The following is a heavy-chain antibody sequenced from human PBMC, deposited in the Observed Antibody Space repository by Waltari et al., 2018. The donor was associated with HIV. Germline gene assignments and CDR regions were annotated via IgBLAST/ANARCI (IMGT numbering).Heavy chain of an antibody. Sequence: QVHLVQSGAEMKKPGASVKVSCKASGYTFLSYGISWVRPAPGHGLEWMGWISTYNANTNYAQSRQGRVTMTTDTSTTTAYMELRSLTSDDTAVYYCARDGLRYSGTFYSDYWGQGTLVTVSS. J-gene: IGHJ4*02. CDR3: ARDGLRYSGTFYSDY. CDR2: ISTYNANT. V-gene: IGHV1-18*01. D-gene: IGHD1-26*01. CDR1: GYTFLSYG.